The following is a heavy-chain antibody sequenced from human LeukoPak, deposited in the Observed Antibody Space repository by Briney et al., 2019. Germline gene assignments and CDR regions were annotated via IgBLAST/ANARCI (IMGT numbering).Heavy chain of an antibody. Sequence: GGSLRLSCAASGFTFSSYGVHWVRPAPGKGLGWVAFIRYDRSNKYYADSVKGRFTISRDNSKNTLYLQMNSLRAEDTAVYYCAKPKKSYCSGGSCFVYWGQGTLVTVSS. CDR3: AKPKKSYCSGGSCFVY. J-gene: IGHJ4*02. CDR2: IRYDRSNK. CDR1: GFTFSSYG. V-gene: IGHV3-30*02. D-gene: IGHD2-15*01.